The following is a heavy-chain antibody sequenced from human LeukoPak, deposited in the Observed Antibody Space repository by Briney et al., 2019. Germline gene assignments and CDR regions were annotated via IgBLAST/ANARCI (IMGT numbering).Heavy chain of an antibody. CDR3: ARVKWELLGSFDY. CDR2: TKHIGST. J-gene: IGHJ4*02. D-gene: IGHD1-26*01. V-gene: IGHV4-34*01. Sequence: PSETLSLTCAVYGAPLSGYYWSWVRQPPGKGLEWIGETKHIGSTNYNPSLKSRVTISVDTSKNQFSLKLSSVTAADTAVYYCARVKWELLGSFDYWGQGTLVTVSS. CDR1: GAPLSGYY.